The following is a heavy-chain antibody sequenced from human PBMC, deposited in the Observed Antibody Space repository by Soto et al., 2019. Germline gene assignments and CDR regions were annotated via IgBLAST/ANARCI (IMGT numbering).Heavy chain of an antibody. CDR2: IYYTGNN. V-gene: IGHV4-30-4*01. Sequence: SETLSLTCTVSGDSISSPHYYWTWIRQPPGKGLEWVGYIYYTGNNFYNPALKSRVAMSVDPSTNQFSLKLASVTDADTAVYYCARPARQDTVAGDYWGQGTLVTVSS. D-gene: IGHD5-12*01. J-gene: IGHJ4*02. CDR1: GDSISSPHYY. CDR3: ARPARQDTVAGDY.